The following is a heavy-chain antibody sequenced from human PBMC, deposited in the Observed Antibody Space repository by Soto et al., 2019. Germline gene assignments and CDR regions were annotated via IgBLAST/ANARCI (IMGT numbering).Heavy chain of an antibody. V-gene: IGHV1-69*13. D-gene: IGHD3-3*01. CDR3: ASGAQRYDFWSGYPPCDYYYYGMDV. Sequence: ASVKVSCKASGGTFSSYAISWVRQAPGQGLEWMGGIIPIFGTANYAQKFQGRVTITADESTSTAYMELSSLRSEDTAVYYCASGAQRYDFWSGYPPCDYYYYGMDVWGQGTTVTVSS. CDR1: GGTFSSYA. J-gene: IGHJ6*02. CDR2: IIPIFGTA.